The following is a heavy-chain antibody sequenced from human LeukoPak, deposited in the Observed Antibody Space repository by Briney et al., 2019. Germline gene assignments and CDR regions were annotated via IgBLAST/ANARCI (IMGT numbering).Heavy chain of an antibody. V-gene: IGHV3-11*01. D-gene: IGHD3/OR15-3a*01. CDR1: GFTFSDFY. CDR2: ISEDGRIT. Sequence: GGSLRLSCAASGFTFSDFYMTWIRQAPGKGLEWISYISEDGRITYYADSLKGRFTISRDNAKNSLSLQVDSLRADDTAVYFRARKGNTDSWTVLIDYWGQGTLVTVSS. J-gene: IGHJ4*02. CDR3: ARKGNTDSWTVLIDY.